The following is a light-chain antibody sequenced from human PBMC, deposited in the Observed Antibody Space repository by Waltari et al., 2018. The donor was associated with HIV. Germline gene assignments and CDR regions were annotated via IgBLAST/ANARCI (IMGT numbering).Light chain of an antibody. Sequence: QSVLTQPPSVSDAPRQRVTISCSGSNSTIGNNAVNWYQHLPGKAPKLLIYYDNLLPSGVSDRFSGSKSGTSASLAISGLQSEDEADYYCAAWDDSLNGYVFGTGTKVTVL. J-gene: IGLJ1*01. CDR2: YDN. CDR3: AAWDDSLNGYV. CDR1: NSTIGNNA. V-gene: IGLV1-36*01.